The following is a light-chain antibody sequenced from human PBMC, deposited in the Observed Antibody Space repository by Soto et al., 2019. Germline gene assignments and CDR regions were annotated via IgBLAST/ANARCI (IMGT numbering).Light chain of an antibody. V-gene: IGKV3-11*01. CDR3: QQRSNWQWT. CDR1: QSVSSY. Sequence: EIVLTQSPATLSLSPLERATLSFMASQSVSSYLAWYQQKPGQAPRLLIYDASNRATGIPARFSGSGSGTDFTLTISSLEPEDFAVYYCQQRSNWQWTFGQGTKVDI. J-gene: IGKJ1*01. CDR2: DAS.